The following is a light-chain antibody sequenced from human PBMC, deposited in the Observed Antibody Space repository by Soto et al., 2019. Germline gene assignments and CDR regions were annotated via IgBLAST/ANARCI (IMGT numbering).Light chain of an antibody. Sequence: DIQMTQSPSTLSASVGDRITIACRASQSISNSLAWYQQKPGEVPKLLIYEASSLASGVPSRFSGSGSGTEFTLSITSLQPDDFATYFCQQYNGYSRTFGQGTKVDNK. CDR3: QQYNGYSRT. J-gene: IGKJ1*01. CDR1: QSISNS. CDR2: EAS. V-gene: IGKV1-5*01.